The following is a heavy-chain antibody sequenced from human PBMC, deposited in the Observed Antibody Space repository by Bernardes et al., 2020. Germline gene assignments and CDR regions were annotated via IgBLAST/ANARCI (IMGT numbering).Heavy chain of an antibody. CDR2: ISSSSSTI. CDR1: GFTFSSYS. J-gene: IGHJ4*02. V-gene: IGHV3-48*02. Sequence: GGSLRLSCAASGFTFSSYSMNWVRQAPGKGLEWVSYISSSSSTIYYADSVKGRFTISRDNAKNSLYLQMNSLRDEDTAVYYCARDSREYGSGSYYFTRWGQGTLVTVSS. D-gene: IGHD3-10*01. CDR3: ARDSREYGSGSYYFTR.